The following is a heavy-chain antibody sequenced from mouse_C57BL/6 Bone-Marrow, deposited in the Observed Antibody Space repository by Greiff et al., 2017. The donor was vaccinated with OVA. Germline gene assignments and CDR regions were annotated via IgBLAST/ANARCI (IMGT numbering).Heavy chain of an antibody. CDR2: IDPSDSYT. CDR3: ARLGY. CDR1: GYTFTSYW. Sequence: QVQLQQPGAELVKPGASVKLSCKASGYTFTSYWMQWVKQRPGQGLEWIGAIDPSDSYTNYNQKFKGKATLTVDTSSSTASMQLSSLTSEGSAVYYCARLGYWGQGTSVTVSS. J-gene: IGHJ4*01. V-gene: IGHV1-50*01.